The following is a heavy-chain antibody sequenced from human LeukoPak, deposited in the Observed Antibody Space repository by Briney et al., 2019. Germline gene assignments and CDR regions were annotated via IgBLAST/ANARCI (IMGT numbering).Heavy chain of an antibody. CDR2: IYYSGST. CDR3: ARPNTYIGYFYFDY. CDR1: GGSISSYY. Sequence: SETLSLTCSVSGGSISSYYWSWIRQPPGKGLEWIGYIYYSGSTNYNPSLKSRVTISVDTSKNQFSLKLSSVTAADTAVYYCARPNTYIGYFYFDYWGQGTLVTVSS. D-gene: IGHD5-18*01. J-gene: IGHJ4*02. V-gene: IGHV4-59*01.